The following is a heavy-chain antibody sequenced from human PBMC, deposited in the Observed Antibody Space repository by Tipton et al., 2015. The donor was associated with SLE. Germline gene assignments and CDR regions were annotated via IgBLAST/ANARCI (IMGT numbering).Heavy chain of an antibody. J-gene: IGHJ4*02. Sequence: TLSLTCTVSGGSISSYYWSWIRQPPGKGLEWIGYISYSGSTNYNPSLRSRVTISLDTSKNQFSLKVRSVTTADTALYYCARLPEYYFDFWGQGILVTVSS. CDR3: ARLPEYYFDF. V-gene: IGHV4-59*01. CDR1: GGSISSYY. CDR2: ISYSGST.